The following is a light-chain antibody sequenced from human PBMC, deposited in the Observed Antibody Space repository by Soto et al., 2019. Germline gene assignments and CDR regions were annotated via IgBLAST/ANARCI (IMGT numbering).Light chain of an antibody. CDR3: QQYGGSPQT. J-gene: IGKJ1*01. V-gene: IGKV3-20*01. CDR2: GAS. Sequence: EIVLTQSPGTLSLSPGERATLSCRASQSVSNYLAWYQQKPGQAPRLLIYGASRRATVIPDRFSGSGSGTDFTLTISRLETEDFAVYYCQQYGGSPQTFGQGTKVDNK. CDR1: QSVSNY.